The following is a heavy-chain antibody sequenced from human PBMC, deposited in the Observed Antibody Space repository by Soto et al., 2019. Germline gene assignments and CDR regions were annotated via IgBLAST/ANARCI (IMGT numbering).Heavy chain of an antibody. CDR3: AKHISTRAAAGHFDY. D-gene: IGHD6-13*01. V-gene: IGHV3-43D*04. Sequence: GGYLRLSCAASGFTFDDYPMHWARQAPGKCLESVSLISWDGGRTYYADSVKGRLTIPRDNSKKSLYLQMNSLRAEDTASYYCAKHISTRAAAGHFDYWVQG. J-gene: IGHJ4*02. CDR2: ISWDGGRT. CDR1: GFTFDDYP.